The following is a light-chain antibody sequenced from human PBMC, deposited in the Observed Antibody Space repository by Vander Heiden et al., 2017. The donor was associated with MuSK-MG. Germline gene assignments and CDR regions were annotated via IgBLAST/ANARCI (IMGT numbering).Light chain of an antibody. CDR2: AAS. Sequence: DIQLTQSPSFLSASVGDRVAITCRASQDISTYLAWYQQQPGKAPNLLIYAASTLQSGVPSRFSGSGSGTEFTLTISSLQPEDFAVYYCQQLNYYPPTFGGGTKVEIK. CDR3: QQLNYYPPT. J-gene: IGKJ4*01. V-gene: IGKV1-9*01. CDR1: QDISTY.